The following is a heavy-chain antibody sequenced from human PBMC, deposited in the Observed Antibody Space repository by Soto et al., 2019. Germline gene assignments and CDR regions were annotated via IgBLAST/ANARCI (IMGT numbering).Heavy chain of an antibody. J-gene: IGHJ5*02. V-gene: IGHV1-8*01. CDR3: ERGPQFDNWFDP. CDR1: GYTFTSYD. Sequence: QVQLVQSGAEVKKPGASVKVSCKASGYTFTSYDINWVRQATGRGLEWMGWMNPNSGNTGYAQKFQGRVTMTMNTSISTAYMELSSLRSEDTAVYYCERGPQFDNWFDPWGQGTLVTVSS. CDR2: MNPNSGNT.